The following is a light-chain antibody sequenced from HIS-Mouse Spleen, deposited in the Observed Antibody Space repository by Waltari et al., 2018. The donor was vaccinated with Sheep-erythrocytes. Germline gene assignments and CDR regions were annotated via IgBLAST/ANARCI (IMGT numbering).Light chain of an antibody. CDR3: AAWDDSLNGYV. V-gene: IGLV1-44*01. Sequence: QSVLTQPPSASGTPGQRVTISCSGSSSNIGSNTVNWYQQLPGTAPKLLIYSKNQRPSGGPDRFSGSKSGTSASLAISGLQSEDEADYYCAAWDDSLNGYVFGTGTKVTVL. J-gene: IGLJ1*01. CDR2: SKN. CDR1: SSNIGSNT.